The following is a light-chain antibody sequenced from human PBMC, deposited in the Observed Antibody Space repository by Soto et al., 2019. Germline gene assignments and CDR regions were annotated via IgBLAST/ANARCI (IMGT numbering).Light chain of an antibody. CDR1: QYINTR. CDR2: QTS. Sequence: EMVLTQSPATLSSVAGDRVTLSCRASQYINTRLAWYQHRPGQAPRLLIYQTSNRATGIPARFSGSGSGTDFTLTISSLEPEDFAVYYCQQRSNWPSWTFGQGTKVDI. V-gene: IGKV3-11*01. CDR3: QQRSNWPSWT. J-gene: IGKJ1*01.